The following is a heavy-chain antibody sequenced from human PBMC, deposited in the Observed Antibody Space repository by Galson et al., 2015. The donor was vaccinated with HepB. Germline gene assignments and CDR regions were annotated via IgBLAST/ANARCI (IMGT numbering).Heavy chain of an antibody. J-gene: IGHJ3*02. Sequence: LSLTCAVSGGSISNRNWWNWVRQSPGKGLEWIGEIFHSGITNYNPSLKSRVTMSVDTSKNQISLRLTSVTAADTAVYYCATTYTRGPSLVAFESWGQGTMVTVSS. D-gene: IGHD2-8*02. CDR2: IFHSGIT. CDR1: GGSISNRNW. CDR3: ATTYTRGPSLVAFES. V-gene: IGHV4-4*02.